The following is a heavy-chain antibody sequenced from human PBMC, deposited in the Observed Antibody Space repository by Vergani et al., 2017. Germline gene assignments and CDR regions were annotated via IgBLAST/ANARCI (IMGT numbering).Heavy chain of an antibody. CDR1: VGSSRSGINY. J-gene: IGHJ3*02. V-gene: IGHV4-31*03. Sequence: QFQLQDSAPEFLKLSQTLSFTCTVSVGSSRSGINYWSWFGQRPGKGLEWIGYIYNSGSTYYNPSLKSRVTISVDASKNQFSLKLSSVTAADTAVYYCASQDDHNGNPGAFDIWGQGTKVTVSS. D-gene: IGHD4-23*01. CDR2: IYNSGST. CDR3: ASQDDHNGNPGAFDI.